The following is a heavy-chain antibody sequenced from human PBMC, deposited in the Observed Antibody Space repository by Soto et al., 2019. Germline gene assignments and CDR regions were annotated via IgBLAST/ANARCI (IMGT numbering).Heavy chain of an antibody. CDR2: IIPIFGTA. D-gene: IGHD6-13*01. CDR3: ASVRPYAAAAPRPAFDI. Sequence: QVKLVQSGAEVKKPGSSVKVSCKASGGTFSSYTISWVRQAPGQGLEWMGGIIPIFGTADYKKKFQGRVTITADEFTSTAYRELSSLRSEDTAVYYCASVRPYAAAAPRPAFDIWGQGTMVTVSS. V-gene: IGHV1-69*12. CDR1: GGTFSSYT. J-gene: IGHJ3*02.